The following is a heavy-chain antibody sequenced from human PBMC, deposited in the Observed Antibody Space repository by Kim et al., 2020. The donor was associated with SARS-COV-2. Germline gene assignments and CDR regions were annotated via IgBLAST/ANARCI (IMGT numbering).Heavy chain of an antibody. Sequence: GGSLRLSCAAPGFTFSSYEMNWVRQAPGKGLEWVSFISSSGDSIQYADSVKGRFTISRDNAKNSLYLQMNSLRAEDTGVYYCARWYCSSTTCYGFYYYGMDVWGQGTTVTVS. V-gene: IGHV3-48*03. CDR1: GFTFSSYE. D-gene: IGHD2-2*01. CDR2: ISSSGDSI. J-gene: IGHJ6*02. CDR3: ARWYCSSTTCYGFYYYGMDV.